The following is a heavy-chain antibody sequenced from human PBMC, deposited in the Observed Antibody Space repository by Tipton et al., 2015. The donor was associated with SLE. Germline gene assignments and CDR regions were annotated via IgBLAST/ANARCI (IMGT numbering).Heavy chain of an antibody. J-gene: IGHJ6*02. D-gene: IGHD3-22*01. CDR2: ISGSGSST. Sequence: GSLRLSCGASGFTFSSYAMSWVRQAPGKGLEWVSGISGSGSSTYYADSLKGRFTISRDNSKNTLYLQMHSLRVDDTAVYYCGRGVYSEGSVGMDVWGQGTTVTVSS. V-gene: IGHV3-23*01. CDR1: GFTFSSYA. CDR3: GRGVYSEGSVGMDV.